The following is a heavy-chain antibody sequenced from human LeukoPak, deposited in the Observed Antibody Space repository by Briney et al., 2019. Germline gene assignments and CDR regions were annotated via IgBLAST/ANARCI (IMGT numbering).Heavy chain of an antibody. J-gene: IGHJ3*02. D-gene: IGHD3-10*01. V-gene: IGHV4-4*07. CDR3: AREGHYGSGSNDAFDI. CDR2: IYTSGST. CDR1: GGSISSYY. Sequence: TSETLSLTCTVSGGSISSYYWSWIRQPAGKGLEWIGRIYTSGSTNYNPSLKSRVTMSVDTSKNQFSLKLSSVTAADTAVYYCAREGHYGSGSNDAFDIWGQGTMVTVSS.